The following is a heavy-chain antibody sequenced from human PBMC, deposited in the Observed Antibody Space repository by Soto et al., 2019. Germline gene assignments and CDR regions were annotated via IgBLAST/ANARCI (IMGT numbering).Heavy chain of an antibody. CDR3: ASSSWYRRYFDY. CDR1: GFTFSSYG. D-gene: IGHD6-13*01. CDR2: ISYDGSNK. Sequence: PGGSLRLSCAASGFTFSSYGMHWVRQAPGKGLEWVAVISYDGSNKYYADSVKGRFTISRDNSKNTLYLQMNSLRAEDTAVYYCASSSWYRRYFDYWGQGTLVTVSS. J-gene: IGHJ4*02. V-gene: IGHV3-30*03.